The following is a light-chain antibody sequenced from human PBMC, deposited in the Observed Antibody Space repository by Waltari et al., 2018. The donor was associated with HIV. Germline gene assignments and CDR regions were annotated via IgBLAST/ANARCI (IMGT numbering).Light chain of an antibody. J-gene: IGLJ2*01. Sequence: QSVLPQPPSASGTPGQRVTISCSGGRFNLGVNSVTWYQQLPGTAPRLLIHHSNQRPSGVPDRFSGSKSGTSASLAISGLQSEDEADYYCAAWDDNLNALFGGGTTLTVL. CDR2: HSN. CDR1: RFNLGVNS. V-gene: IGLV1-44*01. CDR3: AAWDDNLNAL.